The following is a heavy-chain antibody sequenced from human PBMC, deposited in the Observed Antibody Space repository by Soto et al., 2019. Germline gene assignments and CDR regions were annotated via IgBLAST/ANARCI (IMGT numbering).Heavy chain of an antibody. Sequence: QVQLQQWGAGLLKPSETLSLTCAVYGGSFSGYYWSWIRQPPEKGLEWIGEINHSGSTNYNPSLKSRVTISVDTSKNQFSLKLSSVTAADTAVYYCARGVAMITFGGVIVTTNYFDYWGQGTLVTVSS. CDR2: INHSGST. V-gene: IGHV4-34*01. CDR3: ARGVAMITFGGVIVTTNYFDY. D-gene: IGHD3-16*02. CDR1: GGSFSGYY. J-gene: IGHJ4*02.